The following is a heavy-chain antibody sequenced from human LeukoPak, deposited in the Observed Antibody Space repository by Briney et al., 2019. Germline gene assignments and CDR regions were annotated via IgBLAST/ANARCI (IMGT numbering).Heavy chain of an antibody. CDR2: IKQDGSEK. V-gene: IGHV3-7*01. D-gene: IGHD1-26*01. CDR1: GFTFSSYW. CDR3: ARDHPAWGHLRAFDI. Sequence: GGSLRLSCAASGFTFSSYWMSWVRQAPGKGLEWVANIKQDGSEKHYVDSVKGRFTISRDNAKNSLYLQMNSLRAEDTAVYYCARDHPAWGHLRAFDIWGQGTMVTVSS. J-gene: IGHJ3*02.